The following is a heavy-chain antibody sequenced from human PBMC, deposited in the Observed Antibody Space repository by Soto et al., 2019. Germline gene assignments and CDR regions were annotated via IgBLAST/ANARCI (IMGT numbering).Heavy chain of an antibody. CDR1: GFTFSSYW. D-gene: IGHD3-10*01. CDR3: ARATYGSGSSDY. V-gene: IGHV3-7*01. CDR2: IKQDGSEK. Sequence: EVQLVESGGGLVQPGGSLRLSCAASGFTFSSYWMSWVRQAPGKGLEWVANIKQDGSEKYYVDFVKGRFTISRDNAKKSLNLQMNSRRVEDTAVYYCARATYGSGSSDYWGQGTLVTVSS. J-gene: IGHJ4*02.